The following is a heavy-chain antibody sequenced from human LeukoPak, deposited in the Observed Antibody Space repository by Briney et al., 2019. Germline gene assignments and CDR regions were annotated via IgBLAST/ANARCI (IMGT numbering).Heavy chain of an antibody. V-gene: IGHV3-21*01. D-gene: IGHD3-22*01. CDR1: GFTFSSYS. CDR2: ISSSSSYI. J-gene: IGHJ3*02. Sequence: GSLRLSCAASGFTFSSYSMNWVRQAPGKGLEWVSSISSSSSYIYYADSVKGRFTISRGNAKNSLYLQMNSLRAEDTAVYYCARDQPGYYYDSSGYRVGDAFDIWGQGTMVTVSS. CDR3: ARDQPGYYYDSSGYRVGDAFDI.